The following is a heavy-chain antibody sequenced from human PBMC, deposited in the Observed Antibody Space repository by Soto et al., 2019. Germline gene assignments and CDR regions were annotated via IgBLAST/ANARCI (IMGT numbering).Heavy chain of an antibody. CDR2: IYSGGST. D-gene: IGHD5-18*01. CDR3: ARSGYSYGPLDY. CDR1: GFTVSSNY. J-gene: IGHJ4*02. Sequence: TGGSLRLSCAASGFTVSSNYMSWVRQAPGKGLEWVSVIYSGGSTYYADSVKGRFTISRDNSKNTLYLQMNSLRAEDTAVYYCARSGYSYGPLDYWCQRTLVTVSA. V-gene: IGHV3-53*01.